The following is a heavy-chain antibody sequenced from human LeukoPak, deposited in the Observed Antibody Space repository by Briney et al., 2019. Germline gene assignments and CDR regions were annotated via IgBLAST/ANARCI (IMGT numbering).Heavy chain of an antibody. CDR3: ARGTYYYDSSGYQNYFDY. D-gene: IGHD3-22*01. CDR2: ISSSGSTI. J-gene: IGHJ4*02. V-gene: IGHV3-11*01. Sequence: GGSLRLSCAASGFTFSDYYMSWIRQAPGKGLEWVSYISSSGSTIYHADSVKGRFTISRDNAKNSLYLQMNSLRAEDTAVYYCARGTYYYDSSGYQNYFDYWGQGTLVTVSS. CDR1: GFTFSDYY.